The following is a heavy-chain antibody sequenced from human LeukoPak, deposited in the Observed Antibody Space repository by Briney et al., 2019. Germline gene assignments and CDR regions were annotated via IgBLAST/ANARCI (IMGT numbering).Heavy chain of an antibody. J-gene: IGHJ5*02. Sequence: ASETLSLTCTVSGGSISSYYWSWIRQPPGKGLEWIGYIYYSGSTNYNPSLKSRVTISVDTSKNQFSLKLSSVTAADTAVYYCARVGVIMTTVEDNCFDPWGQGTLVTVSS. V-gene: IGHV4-59*01. CDR3: ARVGVIMTTVEDNCFDP. D-gene: IGHD4-11*01. CDR1: GGSISSYY. CDR2: IYYSGST.